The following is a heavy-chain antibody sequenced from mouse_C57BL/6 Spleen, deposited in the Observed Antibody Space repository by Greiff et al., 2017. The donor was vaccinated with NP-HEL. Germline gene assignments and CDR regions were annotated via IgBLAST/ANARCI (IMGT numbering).Heavy chain of an antibody. D-gene: IGHD1-1*01. Sequence: EVHLVESGGGLVKPGGSLKLSCAASGFTFSDYGMHWVRQAPEKGLEWVAYISSGSSTIYYADTVKGRFTISRDNAKNTLFLQMTSLRAEDTAMYYCARSHGSSSYWYFDVWGTGTTVTVSS. J-gene: IGHJ1*03. CDR1: GFTFSDYG. CDR3: ARSHGSSSYWYFDV. CDR2: ISSGSSTI. V-gene: IGHV5-17*01.